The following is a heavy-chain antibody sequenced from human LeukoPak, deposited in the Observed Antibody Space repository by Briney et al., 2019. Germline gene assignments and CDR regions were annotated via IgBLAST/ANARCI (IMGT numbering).Heavy chain of an antibody. CDR2: LYSTGIT. J-gene: IGHJ4*01. D-gene: IGHD1-14*01. Sequence: SETLSLTCTASGVSVSSSNYHWAWLRQAPGMGLEWIGTLYSTGITSQNPDASLKSRVTLSVDTSRNQFSLELWSLTAAATAIFYCASITGPSTSGFLFDNWGHGTLVTVSS. CDR3: ASITGPSTSGFLFDN. V-gene: IGHV4-39*01. CDR1: GVSVSSSNYH.